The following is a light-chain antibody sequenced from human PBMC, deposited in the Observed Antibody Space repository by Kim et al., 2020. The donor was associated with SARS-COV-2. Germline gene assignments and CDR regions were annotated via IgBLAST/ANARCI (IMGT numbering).Light chain of an antibody. CDR1: SLRTYY. Sequence: ALGQTVRITCQGDSLRTYYASWYKQRPGQAPGLVMYGENNRTSGIPDRFSGSNSGSTASLTIVGTQAEDEGDYYCNSRDSSGDHLVFGGGTQLTVL. V-gene: IGLV3-19*01. J-gene: IGLJ3*02. CDR3: NSRDSSGDHLV. CDR2: GEN.